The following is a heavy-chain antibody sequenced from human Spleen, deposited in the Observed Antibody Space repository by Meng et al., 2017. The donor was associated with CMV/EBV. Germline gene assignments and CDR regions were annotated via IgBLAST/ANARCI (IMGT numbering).Heavy chain of an antibody. Sequence: GESLKISCSASGFTFSSSAMHWVRQAPGKGLEWVAVISSVGSHQYYADSVKGRFTISRDNSKNTLYLQMNSPRAEDTAVYYCARGAGPYNSSSNYDYWGQGTLVTVSS. CDR2: ISSVGSHQ. CDR3: ARGAGPYNSSSNYDY. CDR1: GFTFSSSA. D-gene: IGHD6-6*01. V-gene: IGHV3-30-3*01. J-gene: IGHJ4*02.